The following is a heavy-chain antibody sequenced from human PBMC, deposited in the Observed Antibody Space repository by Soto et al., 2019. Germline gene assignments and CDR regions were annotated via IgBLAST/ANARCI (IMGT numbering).Heavy chain of an antibody. D-gene: IGHD6-13*01. Sequence: LCGGSISSSSYYWGWIRQPPGKGLEWIGSIYYSGSTYYNPSLKSRVTISVDTSKNQFSLKLSSVTAADTAVYYCARHFRQQLVRVKDWFDPWGQGTLVTVSS. J-gene: IGHJ5*02. CDR2: IYYSGST. CDR3: ARHFRQQLVRVKDWFDP. V-gene: IGHV4-39*01. CDR1: GGSISSSSYY.